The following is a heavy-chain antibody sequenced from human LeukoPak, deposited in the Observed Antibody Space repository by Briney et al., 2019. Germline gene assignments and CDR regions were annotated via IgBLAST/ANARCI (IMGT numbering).Heavy chain of an antibody. V-gene: IGHV3-7*05. D-gene: IGHD3-22*01. CDR2: IKQDGSEK. CDR1: AFTFRSFW. CDR3: ARAGGYYYDSSGYHYAEEYYFDY. J-gene: IGHJ4*02. Sequence: PGGSLRLSCAASAFTFRSFWMSWVRQAPGKGLEWVANIKQDGSEKYYVDSVKGRFTISRDNAKNSLFLQMNSLRAEDTAVYYCARAGGYYYDSSGYHYAEEYYFDYWGQGTLVTVSS.